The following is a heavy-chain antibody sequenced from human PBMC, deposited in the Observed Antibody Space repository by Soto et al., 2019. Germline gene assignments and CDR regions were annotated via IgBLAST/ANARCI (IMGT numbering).Heavy chain of an antibody. D-gene: IGHD3-16*01. CDR2: SFGSGAPT. Sequence: EVQLLESGGGLVQPGGSLRLSCAASGFTFSHYAMSWVHQAPGKGLQWVSTSFGSGAPTHYADSVKGRFGISRDNSNNMLFLEMNSLKDEDTAVYYCTREASSWGFAFDLWGQGTRVAVSS. CDR1: GFTFSHYA. V-gene: IGHV3-23*01. CDR3: TREASSWGFAFDL. J-gene: IGHJ3*01.